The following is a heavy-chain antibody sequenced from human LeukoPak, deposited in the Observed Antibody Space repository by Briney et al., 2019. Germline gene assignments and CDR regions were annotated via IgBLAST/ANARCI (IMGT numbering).Heavy chain of an antibody. CDR1: GFTFSSYA. CDR2: ISYDGSNK. CDR3: ARAGYSYGNYFDY. D-gene: IGHD5-18*01. J-gene: IGHJ4*02. V-gene: IGHV3-30-3*01. Sequence: GGSLRLSCAASGFTFSSYAMHWVRQAPGKGLEWVAVISYDGSNKYYADSVKGRFTISRDNSKNTLYLQMNSLRAEDTAVYYCARAGYSYGNYFDYWGQGTLVTVSS.